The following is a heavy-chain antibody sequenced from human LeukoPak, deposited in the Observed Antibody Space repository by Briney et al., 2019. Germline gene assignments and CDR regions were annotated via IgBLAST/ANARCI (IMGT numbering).Heavy chain of an antibody. Sequence: SETPSLTSTVSGGSISSYYWSWIRQPAGKGLEWIGRIYTSGSTNYNPSLKSRVTMSVDTSKNQFSLKLRSVTAAHTAVYYCARDTYYVSTPAEGANWFDPWGQGTL. V-gene: IGHV4-4*07. J-gene: IGHJ5*02. D-gene: IGHD3-22*01. CDR3: ARDTYYVSTPAEGANWFDP. CDR1: GGSISSYY. CDR2: IYTSGST.